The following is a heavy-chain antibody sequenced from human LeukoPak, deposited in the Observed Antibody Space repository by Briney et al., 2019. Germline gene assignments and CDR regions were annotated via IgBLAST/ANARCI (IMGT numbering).Heavy chain of an antibody. CDR1: GGTFSSYA. CDR2: IIPIFGTA. J-gene: IGHJ4*02. Sequence: SVKVSCKASGGTFSSYAISWVRQAPGQGLEWMGGIIPIFGTANYAQKLQGRVTMTTDTSTSTAYMELRSLRSDDTAVYYCARVPGEQQLVPLEYWGQGTLVTVSS. CDR3: ARVPGEQQLVPLEY. V-gene: IGHV1-69*05. D-gene: IGHD6-13*01.